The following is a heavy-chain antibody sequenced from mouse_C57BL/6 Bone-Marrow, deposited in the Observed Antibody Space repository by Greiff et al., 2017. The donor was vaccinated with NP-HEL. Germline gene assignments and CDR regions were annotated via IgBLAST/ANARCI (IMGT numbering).Heavy chain of an antibody. CDR2: IWSGGST. D-gene: IGHD1-1*01. V-gene: IGHV2-2*01. Sequence: VQLQESGPGLVQPSQSLSITCTVSGFSLTSYGVHWVRQSPGKGLEWLGVIWSGGSTDYNAAFISSLIISKDNSKSQVFFKMNRLQADDTAIYDCARKGRPIYYYGSSYAMDYWGQGTSVTVSS. CDR3: ARKGRPIYYYGSSYAMDY. CDR1: GFSLTSYG. J-gene: IGHJ4*01.